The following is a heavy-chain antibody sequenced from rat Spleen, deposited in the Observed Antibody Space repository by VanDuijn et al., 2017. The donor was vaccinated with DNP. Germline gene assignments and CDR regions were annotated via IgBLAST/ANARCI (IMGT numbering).Heavy chain of an antibody. CDR2: ISYDGRNT. Sequence: EVQLVESGGGLVQPGRSLKLSCAASGFTFSDYYMAWVRQAPTRGLEWVAYISYDGRNTYYGDSVKGRFTISRDNAKSTLYLQMDSLRSEDTATYYCARHTPYVYYGLLPSYWGQGVMVTVSS. V-gene: IGHV5-22*01. D-gene: IGHD1-6*01. CDR3: ARHTPYVYYGLLPSY. J-gene: IGHJ2*01. CDR1: GFTFSDYY.